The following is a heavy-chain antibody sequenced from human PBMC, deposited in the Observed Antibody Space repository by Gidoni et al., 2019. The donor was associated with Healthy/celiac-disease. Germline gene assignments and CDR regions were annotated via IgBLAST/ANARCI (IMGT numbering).Heavy chain of an antibody. Sequence: QVQLQESGPGLVKPSQTLSLTCTVSGGSISSGDYYWSWIRQPPGKGLEWIGYIYYSGSTYYNPSLKSRVTISVDTSKNQFSLKLSSVTAADTAVYYCARDAGGKYGGNSGFDYWGQGTLVTVSS. J-gene: IGHJ4*02. V-gene: IGHV4-30-4*01. CDR2: IYYSGST. CDR1: GGSISSGDYY. D-gene: IGHD2-21*02. CDR3: ARDAGGKYGGNSGFDY.